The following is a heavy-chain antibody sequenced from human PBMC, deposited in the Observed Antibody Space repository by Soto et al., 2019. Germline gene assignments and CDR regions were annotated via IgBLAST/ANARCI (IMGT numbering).Heavy chain of an antibody. CDR1: GFTFSSYG. CDR2: IWYDGSNK. V-gene: IGHV3-33*01. Sequence: QVQLVESGGGVVQPGRSLRLSCAASGFTFSSYGMHWVRQAPGKGLEWVAVIWYDGSNKYYADSVKGRFTISRDNSKNTLYLQMNSLRAEDTAVYYCARGLDSYAFDIWGQGTMVTVSS. CDR3: ARGLDSYAFDI. D-gene: IGHD5-18*01. J-gene: IGHJ3*02.